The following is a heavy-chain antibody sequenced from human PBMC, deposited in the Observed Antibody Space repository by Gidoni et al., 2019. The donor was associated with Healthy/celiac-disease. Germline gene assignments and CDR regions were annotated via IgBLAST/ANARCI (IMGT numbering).Heavy chain of an antibody. V-gene: IGHV1-69*08. CDR1: GGTFSSYT. Sequence: QVQLVQSGAEVKKPGSSVKVSCKASGGTFSSYTISWVRQAPGQGLEWMRRIIPILGIANYAQKFQGRVTITADKSTSTAYMELSSLRSEDTAVYYCAREARRYCSGGSCYFDYWGQGTLVTVSS. J-gene: IGHJ4*02. CDR3: AREARRYCSGGSCYFDY. CDR2: IIPILGIA. D-gene: IGHD2-15*01.